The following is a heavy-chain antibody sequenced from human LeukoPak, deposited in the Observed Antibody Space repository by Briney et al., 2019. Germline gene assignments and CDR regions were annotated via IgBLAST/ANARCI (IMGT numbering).Heavy chain of an antibody. V-gene: IGHV3-7*03. J-gene: IGHJ4*02. CDR1: GFTFSSFW. D-gene: IGHD5-24*01. CDR3: ATGRQMGY. CDR2: IKQDGSEK. Sequence: GSLRLSCAVSGFTFSSFWMSWVRQAPGKGLEWVANIKQDGSEKYYVDSVKGRFTISRDNAKNSLFLQMNSLRAEDTAVYYCATGRQMGYWGQGTLVTASS.